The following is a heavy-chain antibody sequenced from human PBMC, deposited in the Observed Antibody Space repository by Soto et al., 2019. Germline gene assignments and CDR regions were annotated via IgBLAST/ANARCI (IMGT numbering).Heavy chain of an antibody. CDR1: GGSVSSGSYY. CDR2: IYYSGST. V-gene: IGHV4-61*01. J-gene: IGHJ6*02. D-gene: IGHD6-19*01. Sequence: PSETLSLTCTVSGGSVSSGSYYWSWIRQPPGKGLEWIGYIYYSGSTNYNPSLKSRVTISVDTSKKQFSLKLSSVTAADTAVYYCARVRVVVAVAGNMDYYYGMDVWGQGATVTVSS. CDR3: ARVRVVVAVAGNMDYYYGMDV.